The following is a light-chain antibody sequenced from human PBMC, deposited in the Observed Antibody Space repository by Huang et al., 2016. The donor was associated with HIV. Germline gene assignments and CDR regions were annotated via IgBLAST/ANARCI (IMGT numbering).Light chain of an antibody. CDR1: QSVNSS. V-gene: IGKV3-11*01. CDR3: QQRKYWPPIT. CDR2: DAS. Sequence: ETVLTQSPATLSLSPGERATLSCRASQSVNSSLAWYQQKPGQTPRLLIYDASNRATGIPARFSGSGSGTDFTLTISSLEPEDFAVYYCQQRKYWPPITFGQGTRLEIK. J-gene: IGKJ5*01.